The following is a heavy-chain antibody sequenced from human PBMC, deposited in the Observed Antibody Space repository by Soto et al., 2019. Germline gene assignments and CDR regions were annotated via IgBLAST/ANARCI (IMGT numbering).Heavy chain of an antibody. J-gene: IGHJ3*02. CDR2: IYYSGST. Sequence: PSESLSLTCTVSGGSISSCYWSWIRQPPGKGLEWIGYIYYSGSTNYNPSLKSRVTISVDTSKNQFSLKLSSVTAADTAVYYCARTKDYYDSSGYDIAFDIWGQGTMVTVSS. CDR3: ARTKDYYDSSGYDIAFDI. CDR1: GGSISSCY. V-gene: IGHV4-59*01. D-gene: IGHD3-22*01.